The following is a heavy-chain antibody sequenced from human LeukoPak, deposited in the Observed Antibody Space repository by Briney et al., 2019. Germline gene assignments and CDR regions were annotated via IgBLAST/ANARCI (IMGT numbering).Heavy chain of an antibody. CDR3: ARRLGPDHYGSWFDP. CDR1: GYTFTSYG. V-gene: IGHV1-18*01. CDR2: ISAYNGNT. Sequence: ASVKVSCKASGYTFTSYGISWVRQAPGQGLEWMGLISAYNGNTNYAQKLQGRVTMTTDTSTSTAYMELRSLRSDDTAVYYCARRLGPDHYGSWFDPWGQGTLVTVSS. J-gene: IGHJ5*02. D-gene: IGHD3-10*01.